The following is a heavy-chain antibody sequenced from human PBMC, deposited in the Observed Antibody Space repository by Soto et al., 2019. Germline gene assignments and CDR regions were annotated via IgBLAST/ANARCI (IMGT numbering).Heavy chain of an antibody. J-gene: IGHJ3*02. V-gene: IGHV1-3*01. CDR3: ARGGSSSSWPNDSDI. CDR2: INAGNGNT. D-gene: IGHD6-13*01. CDR1: GYSFISYA. Sequence: XSVKGACKASGYSFISYAMHWGRQAPGQRLEWMGWINAGNGNTKYSQKFQCRVTITRDTSASTAYMELSSLRSEDTAVYYRARGGSSSSWPNDSDIWGQGTMVTVS.